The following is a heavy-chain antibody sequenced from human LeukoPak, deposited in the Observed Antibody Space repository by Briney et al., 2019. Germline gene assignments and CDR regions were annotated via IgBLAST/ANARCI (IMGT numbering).Heavy chain of an antibody. D-gene: IGHD1-26*01. V-gene: IGHV4-39*01. Sequence: PSETLSLTCTVSGGSISSGGYYWGWIRQPPGKGLEWIGSIYYSGSTYYNPSLKSRVTISVDTSKNQISLKLSSVTAADTAVYYCARQSTGTYYGGASDIWGQGTMVTVSS. CDR2: IYYSGST. J-gene: IGHJ3*02. CDR3: ARQSTGTYYGGASDI. CDR1: GGSISSGGYY.